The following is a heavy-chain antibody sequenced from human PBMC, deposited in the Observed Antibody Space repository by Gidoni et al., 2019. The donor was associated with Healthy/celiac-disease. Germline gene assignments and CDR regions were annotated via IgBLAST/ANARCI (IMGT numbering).Heavy chain of an antibody. D-gene: IGHD3-22*01. CDR3: AAEGRITMIVVVITGSFDY. CDR2: IRGSGGST. V-gene: IGHV3-23*01. CDR1: GFPFSGYA. Sequence: EVQLLESGGGLVQPGVSLRLSCAASGFPFSGYAMSWVRQAPGKGLEWVSAIRGSGGSTYYADSVKGRFTISRDNSKNTLYLQMNSLRAEDTAVYYCAAEGRITMIVVVITGSFDYWGQGTLVTVSS. J-gene: IGHJ4*02.